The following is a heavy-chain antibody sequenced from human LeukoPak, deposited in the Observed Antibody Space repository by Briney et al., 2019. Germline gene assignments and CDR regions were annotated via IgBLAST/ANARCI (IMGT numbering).Heavy chain of an antibody. V-gene: IGHV4-59*01. CDR3: ASVSVRQQLAFDY. Sequence: SETLSLTCTVSGGSISSYYWSWIRQPPGKGPGWIGYIYYSGSTNYNPSLKSRVTISVDTSKNQFSLKLSSVTAADTAVYYCASVSVRQQLAFDYWGQGTLVTVSS. J-gene: IGHJ4*02. CDR2: IYYSGST. D-gene: IGHD6-13*01. CDR1: GGSISSYY.